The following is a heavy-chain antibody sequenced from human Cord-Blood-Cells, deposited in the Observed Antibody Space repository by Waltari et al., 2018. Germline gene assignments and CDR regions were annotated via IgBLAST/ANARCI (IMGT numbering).Heavy chain of an antibody. Sequence: QVTLKESGPALVKPTQTLTLTCTFSGFSLSTSGMRVSWIRPPPGKALEWLARIDWDDDKFYSTSLKTRLTISKDTSKNQVVLTMTNMDPVDTATYYCARISIGDGSGSYFDYWGQGTLVTVSS. D-gene: IGHD3-10*01. V-gene: IGHV2-70*04. CDR2: IDWDDDK. J-gene: IGHJ4*02. CDR3: ARISIGDGSGSYFDY. CDR1: GFSLSTSGMR.